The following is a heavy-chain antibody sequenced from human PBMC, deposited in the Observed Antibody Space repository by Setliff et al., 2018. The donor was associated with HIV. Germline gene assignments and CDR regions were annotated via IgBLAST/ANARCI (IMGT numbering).Heavy chain of an antibody. Sequence: GGSLRLSCAASGFTFSNYEMNWVRQAPGKGLEWVSYISSSGTTIYYADSVKGRFTISRDNAKNSLYLQMNSLRAEDTAVYYCARDAAAPAAIEGAFDIWGQGTMVTVSS. CDR1: GFTFSNYE. CDR3: ARDAAAPAAIEGAFDI. CDR2: ISSSGTTI. V-gene: IGHV3-48*03. J-gene: IGHJ3*02. D-gene: IGHD2-2*02.